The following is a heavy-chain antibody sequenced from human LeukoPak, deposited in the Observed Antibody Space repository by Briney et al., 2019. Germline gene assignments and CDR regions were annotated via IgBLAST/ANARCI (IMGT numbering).Heavy chain of an antibody. D-gene: IGHD1-26*01. V-gene: IGHV4-59*12. CDR2: GST. CDR3: ARASYGYYLSGY. J-gene: IGHJ4*02. Sequence: GSTNYNPSLKSRVTISVDTSKNQFSLKLSSVTAADTAVYYCARASYGYYLSGYWGQGTPVTVSS.